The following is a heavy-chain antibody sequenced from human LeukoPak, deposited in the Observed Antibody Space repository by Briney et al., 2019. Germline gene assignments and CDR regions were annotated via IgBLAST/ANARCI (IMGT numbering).Heavy chain of an antibody. CDR2: INHSGST. CDR3: ARVSGYNFGTDAFDV. J-gene: IGHJ3*01. CDR1: GGSFSDYY. V-gene: IGHV4-34*01. Sequence: PSETLSLTCAVYGGSFSDYYWTWIRQPPGKGLEWIGEINHSGSTNYSPSLKSRVTISVDTSKNQFSLKLSSVTAADTGVYYCARVSGYNFGTDAFDVWGQGTMVTVSS. D-gene: IGHD5-18*01.